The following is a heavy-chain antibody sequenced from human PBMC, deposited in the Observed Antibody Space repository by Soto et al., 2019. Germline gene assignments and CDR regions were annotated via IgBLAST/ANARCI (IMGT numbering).Heavy chain of an antibody. D-gene: IGHD1-1*01. V-gene: IGHV3-7*01. J-gene: IGHJ6*03. CDR1: GFTFSSYW. CDR2: IKQDGSEK. Sequence: PGGSLRLSCAASGFTFSSYWMSWVRQAPGKGLEWVANIKQDGSEKYYVDSVKGRFTISRDNAKNSLYLQMNSLRAEDTAVYYCARDATGRAYNWNDVVRLGYYYMDVWGKGTTVTVSS. CDR3: ARDATGRAYNWNDVVRLGYYYMDV.